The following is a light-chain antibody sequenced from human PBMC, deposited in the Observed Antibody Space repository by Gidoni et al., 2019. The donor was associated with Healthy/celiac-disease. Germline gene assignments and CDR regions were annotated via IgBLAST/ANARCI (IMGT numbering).Light chain of an antibody. CDR2: AAS. J-gene: IGKJ3*01. Sequence: DIQLTQSPSFLSASVGDRVTITCRASQGISSYLAWYQQKPGKAPKLLIYAASTLQSGVPSRFSGSGSGTEFTLTISSLQPEDFATYYCQQLNSSPITFXPXTKVDIK. CDR3: QQLNSSPIT. V-gene: IGKV1-9*01. CDR1: QGISSY.